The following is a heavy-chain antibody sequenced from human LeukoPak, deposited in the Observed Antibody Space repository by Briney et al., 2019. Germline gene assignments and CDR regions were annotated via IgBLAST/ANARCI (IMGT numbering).Heavy chain of an antibody. CDR2: ISGSGGST. CDR1: GFTFSSYA. D-gene: IGHD2-8*01. Sequence: GGSLRLSCAASGFTFSSYAMSWVRQAPGKGLEWVSAISGSGGSTYYADSVKGRFTISRDNVKNSLYLQMNSLRADDTAVYYCARDQFTKGDYWGQGTLVTVSS. CDR3: ARDQFTKGDY. J-gene: IGHJ4*02. V-gene: IGHV3-23*01.